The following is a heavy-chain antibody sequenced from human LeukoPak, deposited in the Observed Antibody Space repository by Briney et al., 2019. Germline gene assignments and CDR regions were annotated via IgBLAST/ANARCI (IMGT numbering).Heavy chain of an antibody. CDR2: SIPIFGTA. CDR1: GGTFSRYT. CDR3: ARTLVFCPTRPTYYYDSSGFFRCYYYYMDV. D-gene: IGHD3-22*01. J-gene: IGHJ6*03. Sequence: GSSVKLSCKASGGTFSRYTISWVRQAPGHGLESMGGSIPIFGTANYAQKFQGRVTITTDEFTSTAFMELSSLRSEDTAVYYCARTLVFCPTRPTYYYDSSGFFRCYYYYMDVWGKGTTVTVSS. V-gene: IGHV1-69*05.